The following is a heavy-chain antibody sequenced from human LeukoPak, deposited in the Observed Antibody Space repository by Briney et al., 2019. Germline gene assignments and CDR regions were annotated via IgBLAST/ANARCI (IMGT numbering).Heavy chain of an antibody. Sequence: GASVKVSCKASGGTFSSYAISWVRQAPGQGLEWMGGIIPIFGTANYAQKFQGRVTITADESTSTAYMELSSLRSEDTAVYYCARAYDILTGFFQYWAQGTLVTVSS. V-gene: IGHV1-69*13. J-gene: IGHJ4*02. CDR3: ARAYDILTGFFQY. D-gene: IGHD3-9*01. CDR1: GGTFSSYA. CDR2: IIPIFGTA.